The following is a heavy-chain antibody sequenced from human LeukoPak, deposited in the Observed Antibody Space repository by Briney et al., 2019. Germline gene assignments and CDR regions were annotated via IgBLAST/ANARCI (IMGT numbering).Heavy chain of an antibody. CDR1: GFTSSSYI. V-gene: IGHV3-30*18. D-gene: IGHD3-3*01. J-gene: IGHJ6*03. CDR2: ISHDGSNK. CDR3: AEVWSAHPNYFYMDV. Sequence: GGSLRLSCADSGFTSSSYIMHWVRPALGKGLEWVAVISHDGSNKHYADSVKGRFTISRDNAKNPLYLQMNSLRAEDTAVYYCAEVWSAHPNYFYMDVWGKGTAVTVSS.